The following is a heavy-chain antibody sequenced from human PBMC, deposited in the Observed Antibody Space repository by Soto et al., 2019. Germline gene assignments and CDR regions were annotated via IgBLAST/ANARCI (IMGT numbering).Heavy chain of an antibody. CDR3: TRHVGDYYYYYGMDV. CDR1: GFTFSGSA. V-gene: IGHV3-73*02. D-gene: IGHD1-26*01. J-gene: IGHJ6*02. CDR2: IRSKANSYAT. Sequence: EVQLVESGGGLVQPGGSLKLSCAASGFTFSGSAMHWVRQASGKGLEWVGRIRSKANSYATAYAASVKGRFTISRDDSKKTAYLQMNSLKTEDTAVYYCTRHVGDYYYYYGMDVWGQGTTVTVSS.